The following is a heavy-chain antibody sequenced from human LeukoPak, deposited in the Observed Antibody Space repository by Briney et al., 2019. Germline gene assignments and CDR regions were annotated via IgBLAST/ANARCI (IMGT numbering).Heavy chain of an antibody. J-gene: IGHJ6*02. CDR3: VTSRYCYGSSCSSDNFYFGLDV. CDR2: ISTSGSYT. CDR1: GFTFSDYY. D-gene: IGHD2-15*01. V-gene: IGHV3-11*06. Sequence: GGSLRLSCAASGFTFSDYYMSWIRQAPGKGLRWVSYISTSGSYTNYADSVKGRFTISRDNAKNSLYLQMNSLRAGDTAVYYCVTSRYCYGSSCSSDNFYFGLDVWGQGTTVTVSS.